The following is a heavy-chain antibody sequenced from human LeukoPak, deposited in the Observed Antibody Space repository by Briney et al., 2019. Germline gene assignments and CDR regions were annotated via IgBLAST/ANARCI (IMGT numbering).Heavy chain of an antibody. Sequence: GRSLRLSCAASGFTFSSYGMHWVRQAPGKGLEWVAVIWYDGSNKYYADSVKGRFTISRDNSKNTLFLQMNSLRAEDTAVYYCAKVPYSGYYDSGGYYYYFDYWGQGTLVTVSS. J-gene: IGHJ4*02. D-gene: IGHD3-22*01. CDR2: IWYDGSNK. V-gene: IGHV3-33*06. CDR3: AKVPYSGYYDSGGYYYYFDY. CDR1: GFTFSSYG.